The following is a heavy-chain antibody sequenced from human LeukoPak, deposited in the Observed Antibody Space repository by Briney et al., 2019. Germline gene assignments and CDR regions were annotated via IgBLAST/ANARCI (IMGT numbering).Heavy chain of an antibody. Sequence: GGSLRLSCAASGFTFSSYGMHWVRQAPGKGLEWVAVISYDGSNKYYADSVKGRFTISRDNFKNTLYLQMNSLRAEDTAVYYCAKEGCSSTSCYISYYYYGMDVWGQGSTVTVSS. CDR3: AKEGCSSTSCYISYYYYGMDV. V-gene: IGHV3-30*18. J-gene: IGHJ6*02. CDR1: GFTFSSYG. D-gene: IGHD2-2*02. CDR2: ISYDGSNK.